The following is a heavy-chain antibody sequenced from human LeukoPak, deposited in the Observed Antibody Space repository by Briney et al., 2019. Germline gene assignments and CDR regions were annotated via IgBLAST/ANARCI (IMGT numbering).Heavy chain of an antibody. J-gene: IGHJ4*02. CDR1: GDSISSSNW. CDR2: ICHSGTT. D-gene: IGHD2-15*01. Sequence: SGTLSLTCAVSGDSISSSNWWSWVRQPPGKGLEWIGEICHSGTTNYNPSLKSRVTISVDTSKTQFSLRLSSVTAADTAAYYCVSSSPRYCTGGTCYSSRGFDYWGQGMLVTVSS. V-gene: IGHV4-4*02. CDR3: VSSSPRYCTGGTCYSSRGFDY.